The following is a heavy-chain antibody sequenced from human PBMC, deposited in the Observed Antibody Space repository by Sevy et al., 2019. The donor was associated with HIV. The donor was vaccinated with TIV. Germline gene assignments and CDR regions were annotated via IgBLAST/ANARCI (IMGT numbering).Heavy chain of an antibody. Sequence: GESLKISCAASGFSISGYGMHWVRQAPGKGLEWVAVIWYDGTNKEYAVSVKGRFTISRDNSKNTLYLQMNSLRAEDTAVYYCAREDIRVAGIGYYFHSWGQGTLVTVSS. CDR3: AREDIRVAGIGYYFHS. V-gene: IGHV3-33*01. J-gene: IGHJ4*02. CDR1: GFSISGYG. CDR2: IWYDGTNK. D-gene: IGHD6-19*01.